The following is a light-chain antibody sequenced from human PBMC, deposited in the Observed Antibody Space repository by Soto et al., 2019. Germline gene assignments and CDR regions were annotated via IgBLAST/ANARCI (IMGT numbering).Light chain of an antibody. CDR1: SSNIGAGYD. J-gene: IGLJ2*01. Sequence: QPVLTQPPSVSGAPGQRVTISCTGSSSNIGAGYDVHWYQQLPGTPPKLRIYGNSNRPSGVPDRISGSKSGTSASLAITGLQDEDEADYYCQSYDSSLSGYVVFGGGTKLTVL. CDR3: QSYDSSLSGYVV. V-gene: IGLV1-40*01. CDR2: GNS.